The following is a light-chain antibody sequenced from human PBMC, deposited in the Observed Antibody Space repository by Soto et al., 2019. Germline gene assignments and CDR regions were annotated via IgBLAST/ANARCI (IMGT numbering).Light chain of an antibody. CDR3: QQYGSSPWT. J-gene: IGKJ1*01. V-gene: IGKV3-20*01. CDR2: GAS. Sequence: EIVLTQSPGNLSLSPGETATLSCRASESVASNYLAWYQQKPGQAPRLLVYGASTRATGIPDRFSGSGSGPDFTLSITRLQPEDCAVYFCQQYGSSPWTSGQGTKVEIK. CDR1: ESVASNY.